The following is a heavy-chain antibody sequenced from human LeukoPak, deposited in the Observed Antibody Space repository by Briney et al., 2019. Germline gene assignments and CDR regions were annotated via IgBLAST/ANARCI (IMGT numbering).Heavy chain of an antibody. V-gene: IGHV3-30*02. Sequence: HSGGSLRLSCAESGFTFSSYGMHWVRQAPGKGLEWVAFIRYDGSNKYYADSVKGRFTISRDNSKNTLYLQMNSLRAEDTAVYYCAKVFMTTVDYWGQGTLVTVSS. CDR3: AKVFMTTVDY. CDR1: GFTFSSYG. J-gene: IGHJ4*02. CDR2: IRYDGSNK. D-gene: IGHD4-11*01.